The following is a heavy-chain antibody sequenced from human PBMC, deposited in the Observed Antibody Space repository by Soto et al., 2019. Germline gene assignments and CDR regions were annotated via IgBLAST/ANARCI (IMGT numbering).Heavy chain of an antibody. CDR1: GGTFSSYT. Sequence: ASVKVTCKASGGTFSSYTISWVRQAPGQGLEWMGWINPNSGGTNYAQKFQGWVTMTRDTSISTAYMELSRLRSDDTAVYYCARSRITMVRGVKGKDAFDIWGQGTMVTVSS. D-gene: IGHD3-10*01. CDR2: INPNSGGT. CDR3: ARSRITMVRGVKGKDAFDI. V-gene: IGHV1-2*04. J-gene: IGHJ3*02.